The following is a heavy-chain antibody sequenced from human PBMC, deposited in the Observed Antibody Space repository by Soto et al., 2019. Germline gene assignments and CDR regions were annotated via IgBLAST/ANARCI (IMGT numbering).Heavy chain of an antibody. J-gene: IGHJ4*02. Sequence: QVQLQESGPGLVKPSETLSLTCTVSGGSLNSSSHYWSWIRQPPGKGLEWIGYIHYFGSTKYNPSLESRVVISVDTSKNQFSLKVPSVTAADTAIYFCARGGSYVDFDSWGQGARVTVSS. V-gene: IGHV4-61*01. CDR3: ARGGSYVDFDS. D-gene: IGHD1-26*01. CDR1: GGSLNSSSHY. CDR2: IHYFGST.